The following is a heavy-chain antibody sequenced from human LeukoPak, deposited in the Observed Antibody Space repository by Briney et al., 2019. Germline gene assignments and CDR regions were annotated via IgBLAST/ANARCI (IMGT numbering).Heavy chain of an antibody. CDR2: FDPEDGET. CDR1: GYTLTELS. D-gene: IGHD3-22*01. V-gene: IGHV1-24*01. CDR3: ATVFPLTTIVSGGGYWFDP. Sequence: ASVKVSCKVSGYTLTELSMHWERQAPGKGLEWMGGFDPEDGETIYAQKFQGRVTMTEDTSTDTAYMELSSLRSEDTAVYYCATVFPLTTIVSGGGYWFDPWGQGTLVTVSS. J-gene: IGHJ5*02.